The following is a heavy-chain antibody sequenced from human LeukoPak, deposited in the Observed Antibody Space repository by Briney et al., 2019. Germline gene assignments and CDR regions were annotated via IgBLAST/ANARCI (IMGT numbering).Heavy chain of an antibody. CDR2: IYHSGST. V-gene: IGHV4-30-2*01. J-gene: IGHJ6*02. CDR1: GGSISSGGYY. Sequence: PSETLSLTCTVSGGSISSGGYYWSWIRQPPGKGLEWIGYIYHSGSTYYNPSLKSRVTISVDRSKNQFSLKLSSVTAADTAVYYCARDKGHTIFHYYYGMDVWGQGTTVTVSS. D-gene: IGHD3-9*01. CDR3: ARDKGHTIFHYYYGMDV.